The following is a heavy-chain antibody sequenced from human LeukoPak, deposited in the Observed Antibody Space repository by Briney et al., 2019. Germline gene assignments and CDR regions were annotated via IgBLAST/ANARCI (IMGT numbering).Heavy chain of an antibody. D-gene: IGHD5-18*01. CDR3: ARDPLQLWSFDY. J-gene: IGHJ4*02. CDR1: GFTFSSYG. V-gene: IGHV3-30*03. CDR2: ISYDGSNK. Sequence: GGSLRLSCAASGFTFSSYGMHWVRQAPGKGLEWVAVISYDGSNKYYADSVKGRFTISRDNAKNSLYLQMNSLRAEDTAVYYCARDPLQLWSFDYWGQGTLVTVSS.